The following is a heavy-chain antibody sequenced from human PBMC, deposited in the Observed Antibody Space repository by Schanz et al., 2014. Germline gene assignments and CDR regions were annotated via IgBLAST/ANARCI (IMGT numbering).Heavy chain of an antibody. CDR1: GYTFTSYG. CDR2: IVPIAGIT. Sequence: QVQLVQSGAEVKKPGASVKVSCKASGYTFTSYGINWVRQAPGQGLEWMGRIVPIAGITNYAQKFQGRVTITADKSTFTAYMDVSSLRSEDTAVYYCARSNYYDNSDYYNSFDYWGQGTLVTVSS. V-gene: IGHV1-69*04. CDR3: ARSNYYDNSDYYNSFDY. D-gene: IGHD3-22*01. J-gene: IGHJ4*02.